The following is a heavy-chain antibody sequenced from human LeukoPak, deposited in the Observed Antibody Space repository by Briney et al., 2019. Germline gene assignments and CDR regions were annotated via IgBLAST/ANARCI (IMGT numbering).Heavy chain of an antibody. D-gene: IGHD3-22*01. J-gene: IGHJ4*02. Sequence: LGGSLLLSCAASGFTLSSYSMNWVRQAPGKVLEWVSSSSSSSSYIYYADSLKGRFTISRDNAKNSLYLQMNSLRAEDTAVYYCARDRNGDYYDSSGYSPWGQGTLVTVSS. V-gene: IGHV3-21*01. CDR2: SSSSSSYI. CDR3: ARDRNGDYYDSSGYSP. CDR1: GFTLSSYS.